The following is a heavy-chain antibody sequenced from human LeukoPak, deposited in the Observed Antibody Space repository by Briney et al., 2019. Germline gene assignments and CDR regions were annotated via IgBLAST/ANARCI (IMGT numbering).Heavy chain of an antibody. D-gene: IGHD4-4*01. CDR1: GFTVSSNY. V-gene: IGHV3-66*01. J-gene: IGHJ6*02. Sequence: PGGSLRLSCAASGFTVSSNYMSWVRQAPGKGLEWVSVIYSGGSTYYADSVKGRFTISRDNSKNTLYLQMNSLRAEDTAVYYCARAVTYYYYYGMDVWGQGTTVTVSS. CDR2: IYSGGST. CDR3: ARAVTYYYYYGMDV.